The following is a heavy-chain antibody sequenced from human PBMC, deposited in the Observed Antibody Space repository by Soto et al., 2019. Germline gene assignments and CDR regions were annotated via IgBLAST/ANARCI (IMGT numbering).Heavy chain of an antibody. CDR1: GYTFTSYD. Sequence: ASVKVSCKASGYTFTSYDINWVRQATGQGLEWMGWMNPNSANSSYAQKYQDRVTMTRNTSMSTAYMELRSLRSDDTAVYYCARGRLCSRSSCYVDNMDIWGQGTTVTVSS. J-gene: IGHJ6*02. V-gene: IGHV1-8*01. CDR2: MNPNSANS. D-gene: IGHD2-2*01. CDR3: ARGRLCSRSSCYVDNMDI.